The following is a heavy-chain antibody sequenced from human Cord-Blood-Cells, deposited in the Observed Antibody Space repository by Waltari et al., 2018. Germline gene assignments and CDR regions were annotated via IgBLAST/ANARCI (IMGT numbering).Heavy chain of an antibody. Sequence: VHLVQPGADVTTPGASVQVSCKASADTLTRYSTRWLRPATGQGLEWMGWINPNSGGTNYAQEFQGRGTMTRDTSISTAYMELSRLRSDDTAVYYCARDRIWGYDAFDIWGQGTMVTVSS. D-gene: IGHD3-10*01. CDR1: ADTLTRYS. CDR2: INPNSGGT. CDR3: ARDRIWGYDAFDI. J-gene: IGHJ3*02. V-gene: IGHV1-2*02.